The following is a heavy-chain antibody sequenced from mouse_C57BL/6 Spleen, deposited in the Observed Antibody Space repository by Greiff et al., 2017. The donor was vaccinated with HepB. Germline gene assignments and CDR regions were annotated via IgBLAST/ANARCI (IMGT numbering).Heavy chain of an antibody. Sequence: VQLQQSGPELVKPGASVKISCKASGYTFTDYYMNWVKQSHGKSLEWIGDINPNNGGTSYNQKFKGKATLTVDKSSSTAYMELRSLTSEDSAVYYCAREGTPQALDYWGQGTTLTVSS. J-gene: IGHJ2*01. CDR3: AREGTPQALDY. V-gene: IGHV1-26*01. D-gene: IGHD3-2*02. CDR1: GYTFTDYY. CDR2: INPNNGGT.